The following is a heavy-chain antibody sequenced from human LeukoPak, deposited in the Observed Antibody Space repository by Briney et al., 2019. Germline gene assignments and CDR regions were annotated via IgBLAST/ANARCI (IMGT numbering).Heavy chain of an antibody. J-gene: IGHJ4*02. CDR3: ARDLSYYDILTGPDY. CDR1: GFTFSSYG. CDR2: IRYDGSNK. V-gene: IGHV3-30*02. Sequence: GGSLRLSCAASGFTFSSYGMHWVRQAPGKGLEWMAFIRYDGSNKYYADSVKGRFTISRDNSKNTLYLQMNSLRAEDTAVYYCARDLSYYDILTGPDYWGQGTLVTVSS. D-gene: IGHD3-9*01.